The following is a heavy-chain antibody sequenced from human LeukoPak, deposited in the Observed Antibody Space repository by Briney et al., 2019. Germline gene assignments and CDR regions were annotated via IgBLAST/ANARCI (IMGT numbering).Heavy chain of an antibody. CDR2: ISGSGGTT. Sequence: GGSLRLSCAASGFTFSSYAMCWIRQVPGKGLEWVSGISGSGGTTYYADSVRGRFTISRDNSRNTLFLQMNSLRAEDTGIYYCAKVRQAETTRTNFDYWGQGTLVTVSS. V-gene: IGHV3-23*01. CDR1: GFTFSSYA. D-gene: IGHD1-14*01. CDR3: AKVRQAETTRTNFDY. J-gene: IGHJ4*02.